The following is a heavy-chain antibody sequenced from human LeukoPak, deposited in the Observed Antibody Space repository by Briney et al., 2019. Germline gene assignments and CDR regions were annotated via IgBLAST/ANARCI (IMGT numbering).Heavy chain of an antibody. D-gene: IGHD3-9*01. Sequence: SETLSLTCTVSGGSISSSSYYWGWIRQPPGKGLEWIGSIYYSGSTYYNPSLKSRVTISVDTSKNQFSLKLSSVTAADTAVYYCARDVRYFDWLALDYWGQGTLVTVSS. CDR3: ARDVRYFDWLALDY. CDR2: IYYSGST. CDR1: GGSISSSSYY. J-gene: IGHJ4*02. V-gene: IGHV4-39*07.